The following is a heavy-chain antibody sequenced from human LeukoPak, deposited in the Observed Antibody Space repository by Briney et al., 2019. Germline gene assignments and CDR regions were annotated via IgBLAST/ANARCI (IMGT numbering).Heavy chain of an antibody. Sequence: ASVKVSCKASGYTFTGYYMHWVRQAPGQGLEWMGWINPNSGGTNYARKFQGRVTMTRDTSISTAYMELSRLRSDDTAVYYCARGTYSRARNYFHYWGQGTLVTVSS. V-gene: IGHV1-2*02. D-gene: IGHD6-13*01. CDR3: ARGTYSRARNYFHY. CDR1: GYTFTGYY. CDR2: INPNSGGT. J-gene: IGHJ4*02.